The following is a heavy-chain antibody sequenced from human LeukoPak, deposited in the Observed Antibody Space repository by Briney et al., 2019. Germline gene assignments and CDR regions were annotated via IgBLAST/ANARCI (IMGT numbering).Heavy chain of an antibody. CDR2: IIPIFGIA. CDR1: GGTFSSYA. D-gene: IGHD3-16*01. J-gene: IGHJ4*02. V-gene: IGHV1-69*04. Sequence: GASVKVSCKASGGTFSSYAISWVRQAPGQGLEWMGRIIPIFGIANYAQKFQGRVTITADKSTSTAYMELRSLRSDDTAVYYCARDPGIMITFGGVVLDYWGQGTLVTVSS. CDR3: ARDPGIMITFGGVVLDY.